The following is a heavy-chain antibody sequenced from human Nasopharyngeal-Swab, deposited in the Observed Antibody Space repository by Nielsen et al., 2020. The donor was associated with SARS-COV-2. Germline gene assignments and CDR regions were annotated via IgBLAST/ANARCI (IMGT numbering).Heavy chain of an antibody. CDR2: ISGSGGTT. CDR1: GFTFSSYA. CDR3: ARYDSSGYYLFDY. D-gene: IGHD3-22*01. V-gene: IGHV3-23*01. J-gene: IGHJ4*02. Sequence: GGSLRLSCAASGFTFSSYAMTWVRLAPGKGLEWVSAISGSGGTTFYADSVKSRFTISRDNSKSTLYLQMNTLRAEDTAVYYCARYDSSGYYLFDYWGQGTLVTVSS.